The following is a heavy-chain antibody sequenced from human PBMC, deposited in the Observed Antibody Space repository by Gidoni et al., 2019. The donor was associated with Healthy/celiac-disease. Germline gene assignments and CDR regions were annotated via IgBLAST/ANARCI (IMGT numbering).Heavy chain of an antibody. D-gene: IGHD3-22*01. J-gene: IGHJ4*02. V-gene: IGHV3-53*01. CDR3: ARGGYDSSGSYFDY. Sequence: EVRLVESGGGLIQPGGSLRLSCAASGFTVSSNYMSWVRQAPGKGLEWVSVIYSGGSTYYADSVKGRFTISRDNSKNTLYLQMNSLRAEDTAVYYCARGGYDSSGSYFDYWGQGTLVTVSS. CDR1: GFTVSSNY. CDR2: IYSGGST.